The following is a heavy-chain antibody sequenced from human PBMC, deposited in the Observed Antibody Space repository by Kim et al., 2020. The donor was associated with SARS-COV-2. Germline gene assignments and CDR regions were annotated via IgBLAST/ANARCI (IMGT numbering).Heavy chain of an antibody. D-gene: IGHD6-13*01. CDR3: ALMTAAREGVDV. CDR2: I. J-gene: IGHJ6*02. Sequence: IYYADSGKGRLPIASDNAKNSLSLQKNSVRDEETAVYYCALMTAAREGVDVWGQGTKVTVSS. V-gene: IGHV3-48*03.